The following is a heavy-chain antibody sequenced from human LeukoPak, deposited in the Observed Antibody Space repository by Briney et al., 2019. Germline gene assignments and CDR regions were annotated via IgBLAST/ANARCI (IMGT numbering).Heavy chain of an antibody. D-gene: IGHD6-6*01. CDR1: GFTFSSYA. V-gene: IGHV3-30-3*01. Sequence: GGSLRLSCAASGFTFSSYAMHWVRQAPGKGLEWVAVIPYDGSNKYYADSVKGRFTISRDNSKNTLYLQMNSLRAEDTAVYYCARDLIAALDYWGQGTLVTVSP. J-gene: IGHJ4*02. CDR3: ARDLIAALDY. CDR2: IPYDGSNK.